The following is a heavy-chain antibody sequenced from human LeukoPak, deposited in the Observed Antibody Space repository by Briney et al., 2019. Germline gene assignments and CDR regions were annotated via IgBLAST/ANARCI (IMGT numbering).Heavy chain of an antibody. Sequence: GGSLRLSCAASGFTFSSYWMHWVRQAPGKGLELVSRMDPDGRTTDYADSVKGRFTISRDNAKDTLYLQMSSLRDEDTAVYCCISDLCGRDDQWGRGTLVTVSS. D-gene: IGHD1-1*01. CDR1: GFTFSSYW. V-gene: IGHV3-74*01. CDR2: MDPDGRTT. CDR3: ISDLCGRDDQ. J-gene: IGHJ5*02.